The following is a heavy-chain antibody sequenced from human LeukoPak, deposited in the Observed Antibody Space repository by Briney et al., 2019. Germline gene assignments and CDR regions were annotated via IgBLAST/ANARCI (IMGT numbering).Heavy chain of an antibody. V-gene: IGHV3-11*01. J-gene: IGHJ4*02. CDR3: AKDILAAGLFFDY. D-gene: IGHD6-13*01. Sequence: GGSLRLSCAASGFIFSDYYMGWVRQAPGKGLEWVSYISNKGSSSTTYYADSVEGRFTISRDDAQNSLYLQMNSLRADDTAVYYCAKDILAAGLFFDYWGQGILVTVSS. CDR1: GFIFSDYY. CDR2: ISNKGSSSTT.